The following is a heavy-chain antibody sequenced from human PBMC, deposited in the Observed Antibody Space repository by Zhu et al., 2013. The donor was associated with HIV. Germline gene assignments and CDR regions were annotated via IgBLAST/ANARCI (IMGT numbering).Heavy chain of an antibody. V-gene: IGHV4-34*01. CDR3: ARPNSSGWSRTTKLNWFDP. J-gene: IGHJ5*02. CDR2: INHSGST. CDR1: GGSFNGYF. Sequence: QVQLQQWGAGLLKPSETLSLTCAVYGGSFNGYFWGWIRQSPGKGLEWIGEINHSGSTNYNPSLKSRVTISVDTSKNQFSLKLSSVTAADTAVYYCARPNSSGWSRTTKLNWFDPWGQGTLGHRLL. D-gene: IGHD6-19*01.